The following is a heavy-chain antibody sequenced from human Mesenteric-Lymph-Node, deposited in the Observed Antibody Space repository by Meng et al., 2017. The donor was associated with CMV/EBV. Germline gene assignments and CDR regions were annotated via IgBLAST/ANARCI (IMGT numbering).Heavy chain of an antibody. Sequence: GSLRLSCTVSGDSVRFYYWSWLRQPPGKGLEWLGYVYSSGSTTYSPSLKSPVTISVDKSKNQFSLKLSSVTAADTAVYYCARCPSSDMVGATCYGMDVWGQGTTVTVSS. D-gene: IGHD1-26*01. J-gene: IGHJ6*02. V-gene: IGHV4-59*02. CDR3: ARCPSSDMVGATCYGMDV. CDR1: GDSVRFYY. CDR2: VYSSGST.